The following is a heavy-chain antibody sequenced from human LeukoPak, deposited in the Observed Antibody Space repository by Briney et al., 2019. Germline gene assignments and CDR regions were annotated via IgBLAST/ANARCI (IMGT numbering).Heavy chain of an antibody. J-gene: IGHJ4*02. D-gene: IGHD3-10*01. V-gene: IGHV1-69*13. Sequence: ASVNVSCTASGGTFSSYAISWVRQAPGQGLEWMGGIIPIFGTANYAQKFQGRVTITADESTSTAYMELSSLRSEDTAVYYCASMVRGVIPHYYFDYWGQGTLVTVSS. CDR2: IIPIFGTA. CDR3: ASMVRGVIPHYYFDY. CDR1: GGTFSSYA.